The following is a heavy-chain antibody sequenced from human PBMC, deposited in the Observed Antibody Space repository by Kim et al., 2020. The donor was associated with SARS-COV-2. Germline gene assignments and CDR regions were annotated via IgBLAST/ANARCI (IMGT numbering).Heavy chain of an antibody. CDR2: IYHSGST. CDR3: ARDTRGFRGYAIDY. CDR1: GGSITNTSYY. Sequence: SETLSLTCTVSGGSITNTSYYWGWIRQPPGKGLEWIGTIYHSGSTYYTPSLKSRVTISVDTSTNQFSLKLTSVTAADTAVYYCARDTRGFRGYAIDYWGQGTLVTVSS. D-gene: IGHD5-12*01. V-gene: IGHV4-39*07. J-gene: IGHJ4*02.